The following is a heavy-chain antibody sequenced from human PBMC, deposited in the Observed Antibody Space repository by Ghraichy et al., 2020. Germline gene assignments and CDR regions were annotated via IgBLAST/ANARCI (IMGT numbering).Heavy chain of an antibody. V-gene: IGHV3-7*03. CDR1: GFTFSSYW. J-gene: IGHJ3*02. CDR2: IKQDGSEK. Sequence: GESLNISCAASGFTFSSYWMSWVRQAPGKGLEWVANIKQDGSEKYYVDSVKGRFTISRDNAKNSLSLQMNSLRADDTAVYYCTRDMDPNSDAFDIWGQGTVVTVSS. D-gene: IGHD2-21*01. CDR3: TRDMDPNSDAFDI.